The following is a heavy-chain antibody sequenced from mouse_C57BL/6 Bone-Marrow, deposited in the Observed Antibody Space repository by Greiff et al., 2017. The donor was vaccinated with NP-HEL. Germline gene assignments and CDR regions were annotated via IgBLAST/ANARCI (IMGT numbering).Heavy chain of an antibody. J-gene: IGHJ1*03. CDR3: ARHGDDYDIYWYFDV. Sequence: EVQLQESGGGLVQPGGSLKLSCAASGFTFSDYGMAWVRQAPRKGPEWVAFISNLAYSIYYADTVTGRFTISRENAKNTLYLEMSSLRSEDTAMYYCARHGDDYDIYWYFDVWGTGTTVTVSS. CDR1: GFTFSDYG. V-gene: IGHV5-15*01. CDR2: ISNLAYSI. D-gene: IGHD2-4*01.